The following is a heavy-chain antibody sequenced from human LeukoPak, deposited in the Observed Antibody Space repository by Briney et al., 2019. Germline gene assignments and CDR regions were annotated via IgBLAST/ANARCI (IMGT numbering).Heavy chain of an antibody. J-gene: IGHJ4*02. Sequence: GGSLRLSCAASGFTFSSYGMHWVRRAPGKGLEWVAFIRYDGSNKYYADSVKGRFTISRDNSKNTLYLQMNSLRAEDTAVYYCAKDFGTAAGIPPPGYWGQGTLVTVSS. CDR3: AKDFGTAAGIPPPGY. V-gene: IGHV3-30*02. CDR2: IRYDGSNK. D-gene: IGHD6-13*01. CDR1: GFTFSSYG.